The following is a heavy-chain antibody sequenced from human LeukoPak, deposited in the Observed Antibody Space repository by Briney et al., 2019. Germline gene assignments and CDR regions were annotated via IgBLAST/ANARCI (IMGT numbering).Heavy chain of an antibody. CDR3: ARNGAMVQGAIDY. CDR2: INPNSGGT. J-gene: IGHJ4*02. Sequence: ASVKVSCKASGYTFTGYYMHWVRQAPGQGLEWMGWINPNSGGTNYAQKFQGRVTMTRDTSISTAYVELSRLRSDDTAVYYCARNGAMVQGAIDYWGQGTLVTVSS. CDR1: GYTFTGYY. D-gene: IGHD3-10*01. V-gene: IGHV1-2*02.